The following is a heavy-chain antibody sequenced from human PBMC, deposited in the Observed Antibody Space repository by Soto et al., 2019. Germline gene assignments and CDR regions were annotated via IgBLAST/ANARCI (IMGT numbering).Heavy chain of an antibody. CDR1: GFTVSNTY. V-gene: IGHV3-53*01. J-gene: IGHJ5*02. CDR3: ARALPVAKGGFDP. D-gene: IGHD2-2*01. Sequence: GGSLRLSCAASGFTVSNTYMTWVRQPPGKGLECVSVIYTAGGTNYADSVKGRFIISRDNSKNTLYLQMNSLRAEDTAVYYCARALPVAKGGFDPWGQGTLVTVSS. CDR2: IYTAGGT.